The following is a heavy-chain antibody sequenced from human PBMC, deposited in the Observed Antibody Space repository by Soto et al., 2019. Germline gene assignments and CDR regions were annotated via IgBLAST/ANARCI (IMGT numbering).Heavy chain of an antibody. CDR1: GYTFTSYG. D-gene: IGHD1-26*01. CDR2: ISAHNDNT. CDR3: ARGRYGDY. J-gene: IGHJ4*02. V-gene: IGHV1-18*01. Sequence: QVNLVQSGAEVRKPGASVKVSCKGSGYTFTSYGIAWVRQAPGQGLEWMGWISAHNDNTNYAQKVQGRVTVTRDTSTSTAYMVLRNLRSDDTAVYYCARGRYGDYWGQGALVTVSS.